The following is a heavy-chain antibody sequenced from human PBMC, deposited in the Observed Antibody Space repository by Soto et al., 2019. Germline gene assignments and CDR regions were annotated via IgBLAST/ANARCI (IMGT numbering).Heavy chain of an antibody. D-gene: IGHD3-22*01. CDR1: GFTFSTYA. CDR3: ARDYYKYYDSSGYYRSPAY. J-gene: IGHJ4*02. Sequence: WGSLRLSCAASGFTFSTYAMTWVRQAPGKGLEWVSAISASGGSTSYADSVKGRFTISRDNAKNTLYLQMNSLRAEDTAVYYCARDYYKYYDSSGYYRSPAYWGQGTLVTGSS. V-gene: IGHV3-23*01. CDR2: ISASGGST.